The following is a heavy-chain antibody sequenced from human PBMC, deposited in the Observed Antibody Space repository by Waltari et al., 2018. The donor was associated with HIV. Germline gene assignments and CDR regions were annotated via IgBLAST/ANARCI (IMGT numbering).Heavy chain of an antibody. CDR2: INPNSGGT. D-gene: IGHD5-18*01. CDR3: VRAPGSYGPFDY. J-gene: IGHJ4*02. Sequence: QVQLVQSGAEVKKPGASVKVSCTASGYTFTGYYMPWVRQAPGQGLGWMGWINPNSGGTNYAQKFQGRVTMTRDTSISTAYMELSRLRSDDTAVYYCVRAPGSYGPFDYWGQGTLVTVSS. CDR1: GYTFTGYY. V-gene: IGHV1-2*02.